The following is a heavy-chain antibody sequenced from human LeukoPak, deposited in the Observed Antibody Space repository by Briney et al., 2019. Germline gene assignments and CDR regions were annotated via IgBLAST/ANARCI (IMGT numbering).Heavy chain of an antibody. Sequence: PSETLSLTCTVSGGSISSGGYYWSWIRQHPGRGREWIGYIYYSGSTYYNPSLKSPFTISVDTSKNQFSLKLSSVTAADTAVYYCARAVDGSDAFDIWGQGTMVTVSS. V-gene: IGHV4-31*01. CDR3: ARAVDGSDAFDI. D-gene: IGHD6-19*01. CDR2: IYYSGST. CDR1: GGSISSGGYY. J-gene: IGHJ3*02.